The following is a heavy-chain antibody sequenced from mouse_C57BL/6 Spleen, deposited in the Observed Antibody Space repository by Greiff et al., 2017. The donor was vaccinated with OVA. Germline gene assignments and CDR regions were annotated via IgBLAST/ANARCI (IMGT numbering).Heavy chain of an antibody. CDR2: ISYDGSN. J-gene: IGHJ4*01. CDR3: ARGATYDYDVFYAMDY. D-gene: IGHD2-4*01. Sequence: DVQLQESGPGLVKPSQSLSLTCSVTGYSITSGYYWNWIRQFPGNKLEWMGYISYDGSNNYNPSLKNRISITRDTSKNQFFLKLNSVTTEDTATYYCARGATYDYDVFYAMDYWGQGTSVTVSS. CDR1: GYSITSGYY. V-gene: IGHV3-6*01.